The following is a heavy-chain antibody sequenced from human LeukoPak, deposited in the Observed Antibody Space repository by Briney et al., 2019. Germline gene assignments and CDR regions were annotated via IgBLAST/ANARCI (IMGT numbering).Heavy chain of an antibody. D-gene: IGHD3-10*01. CDR3: VRYKSGTGRTAAFDV. J-gene: IGHJ3*01. CDR1: GFTFSSYG. Sequence: GGSLRLSCAASGFTFSSYGMHWVRQAPGKGLEWVANINQVGSEKFYVDSVEGRFTMSRDNTKNSLDLQMNSLRAEDTAVYYCVRYKSGTGRTAAFDVWGRGTMVTVSS. V-gene: IGHV3-7*01. CDR2: INQVGSEK.